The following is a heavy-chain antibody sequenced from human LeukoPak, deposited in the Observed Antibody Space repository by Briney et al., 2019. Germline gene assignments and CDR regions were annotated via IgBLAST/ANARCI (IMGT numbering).Heavy chain of an antibody. D-gene: IGHD3-22*01. J-gene: IGHJ5*02. CDR2: IIPILGMA. Sequence: SVKVSCKASGGTFSSYTISWVRQAPGQGLEWMGRIIPILGMANYAQKFQGRVTITADKSTSTAYMELSSLRSEDTAVYYCATYNYYDSSGFGGENWFDPWGQGTLVTVSS. CDR3: ATYNYYDSSGFGGENWFDP. CDR1: GGTFSSYT. V-gene: IGHV1-69*02.